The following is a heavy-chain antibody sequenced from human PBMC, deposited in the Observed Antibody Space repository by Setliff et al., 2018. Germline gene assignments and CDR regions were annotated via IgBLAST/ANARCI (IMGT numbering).Heavy chain of an antibody. Sequence: GASVKVSCKASGGTFSSYTITWMRQAPGQGLEWMGRIIPIFATTDYAQKFRGRVTITTDDSTSTAYMALSSLRSEDTAVYYCATSPYSDTSTYSSNFFDYWGQGTLVTVSS. J-gene: IGHJ4*02. CDR3: ATSPYSDTSTYSSNFFDY. V-gene: IGHV1-69*05. CDR2: IIPIFATT. CDR1: GGTFSSYT. D-gene: IGHD3-22*01.